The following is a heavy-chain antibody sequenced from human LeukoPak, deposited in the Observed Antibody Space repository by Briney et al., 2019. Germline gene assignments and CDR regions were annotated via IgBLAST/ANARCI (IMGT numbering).Heavy chain of an antibody. CDR2: IYYSGST. V-gene: IGHV4-59*01. J-gene: IGHJ5*02. D-gene: IGHD3-22*01. CDR3: ARDRYYYDSSGYGLWFDP. CDR1: GGSISSYC. Sequence: SETLSLTCTVSGGSISSYCWSWIRQPPGKGLEWFGYIYYSGSTNYNPSLKSRVTISVDTSKNQFSLKLSSVTAADTAVYYCARDRYYYDSSGYGLWFDPWGQGTLVTVSS.